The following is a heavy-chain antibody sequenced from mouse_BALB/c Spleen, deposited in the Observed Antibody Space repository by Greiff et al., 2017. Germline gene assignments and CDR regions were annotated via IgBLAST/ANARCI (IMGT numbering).Heavy chain of an antibody. CDR3: ARNYEYGGAY. Sequence: EVKLVESGGGLVKPGGSLKLSCAASGFTFSDYYMYWVRQTPEKRLEWVATISDGGSYTYYPDSVKGRFTISRDNAKNNLYLQMSSLKSEDTAMYYCARNYEYGGAYWGQGTLVTVSA. J-gene: IGHJ3*01. V-gene: IGHV5-4*02. D-gene: IGHD2-4*01. CDR1: GFTFSDYY. CDR2: ISDGGSYT.